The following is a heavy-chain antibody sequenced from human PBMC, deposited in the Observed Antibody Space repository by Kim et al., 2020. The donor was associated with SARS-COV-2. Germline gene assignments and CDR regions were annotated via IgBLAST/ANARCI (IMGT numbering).Heavy chain of an antibody. Sequence: TNDNPSLKSRVTISVDTSKNQFSLKLSSVTAADTAVYYCARVEWERHFDYWGQGTLVTVSS. CDR3: ARVEWERHFDY. V-gene: IGHV4-59*01. J-gene: IGHJ4*02. D-gene: IGHD1-26*01. CDR2: T.